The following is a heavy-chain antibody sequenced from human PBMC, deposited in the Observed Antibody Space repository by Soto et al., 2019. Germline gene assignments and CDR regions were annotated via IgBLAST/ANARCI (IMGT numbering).Heavy chain of an antibody. V-gene: IGHV3-48*03. CDR3: ARDAQESHFDPFDY. Sequence: GGSLRLSCAASGFTFSSYEMNWVRQAPGKGLEWVSYISSIGSTIYYADSVKGRFTISRDNAKNSLYLQMNSLRAEDTAVYYCARDAQESHFDPFDYWGQGTLVTVSS. J-gene: IGHJ4*02. CDR1: GFTFSSYE. CDR2: ISSIGSTI.